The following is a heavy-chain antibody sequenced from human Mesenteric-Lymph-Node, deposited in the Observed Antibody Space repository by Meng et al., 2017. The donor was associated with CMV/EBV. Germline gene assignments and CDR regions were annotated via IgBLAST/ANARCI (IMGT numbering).Heavy chain of an antibody. Sequence: GESLKISCTASGFTFRNYMMHWVRQASGKGLEWVALIAADGRRQYYSDSLKGRFTISRDNSKSTLFLQMNGLRPDDTAMSYCATTVTFTTGLGGHWGQGTLVTVSS. CDR1: GFTFRNYM. D-gene: IGHD2/OR15-2a*01. J-gene: IGHJ4*02. V-gene: IGHV3-30*02. CDR2: IAADGRRQ. CDR3: ATTVTFTTGLGGH.